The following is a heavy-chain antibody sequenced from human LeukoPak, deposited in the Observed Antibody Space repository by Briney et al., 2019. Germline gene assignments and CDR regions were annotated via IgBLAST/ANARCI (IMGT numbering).Heavy chain of an antibody. CDR2: INAGNGNT. CDR3: ARGYCSSTSWYFSGVY. J-gene: IGHJ4*02. D-gene: IGHD2-2*01. Sequence: ASVKVSCRASGYTFTSYAMHWVRQAPGQRLEWMGWINAGNGNTKYSHKFQGRVTITRDTPASTAYMELSSLRAEDTAVYYCARGYCSSTSWYFSGVYWGQGTLVTVSS. V-gene: IGHV1-3*01. CDR1: GYTFTSYA.